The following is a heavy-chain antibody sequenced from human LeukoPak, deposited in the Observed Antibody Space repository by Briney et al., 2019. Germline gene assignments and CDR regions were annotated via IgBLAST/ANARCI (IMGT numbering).Heavy chain of an antibody. CDR2: ISAYNGNT. Sequence: GASVKVSCKASGYTFTSYGISWVRQAPGQGLEWMGWISAYNGNTNYAQKLQGRVTMTTDTSTSTAYMELRSLRSDDTAVYYCARGGYSSSTSCRPPYFQHWGQGTLVTVSS. D-gene: IGHD2-2*01. CDR3: ARGGYSSSTSCRPPYFQH. J-gene: IGHJ1*01. CDR1: GYTFTSYG. V-gene: IGHV1-18*01.